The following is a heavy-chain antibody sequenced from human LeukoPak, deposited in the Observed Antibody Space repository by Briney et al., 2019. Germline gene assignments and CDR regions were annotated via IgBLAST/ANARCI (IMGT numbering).Heavy chain of an antibody. Sequence: PGGSLRLSCAASGFTFSSYSMNWVRQAPGKGLEWVSCISSSSSYIYYADSVKGRFTISRDNAKNSLYLQMNSLRAEDTAVYYCASEGFGDYDSSGYSGAFDIWGQATMVTVSS. CDR3: ASEGFGDYDSSGYSGAFDI. D-gene: IGHD3-22*01. J-gene: IGHJ3*02. V-gene: IGHV3-21*01. CDR2: ISSSSSYI. CDR1: GFTFSSYS.